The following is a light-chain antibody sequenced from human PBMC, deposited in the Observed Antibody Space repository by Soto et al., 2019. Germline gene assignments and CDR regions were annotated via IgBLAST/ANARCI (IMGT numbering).Light chain of an antibody. V-gene: IGKV3-20*01. Sequence: EIVLTQSPGTLSLSPGERATLSCRASQSVRSSFLAWYQQKPGQAPRLLIYDASIRATGIPDRFSGSGSGTDFTLTISRLEPEDFAAYYCQHYGSLVWTFGQGTKVEIE. CDR1: QSVRSSF. J-gene: IGKJ1*01. CDR3: QHYGSLVWT. CDR2: DAS.